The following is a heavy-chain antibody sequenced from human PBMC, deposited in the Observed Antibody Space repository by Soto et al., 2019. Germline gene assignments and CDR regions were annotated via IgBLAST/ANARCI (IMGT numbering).Heavy chain of an antibody. Sequence: GESLKISCNGSGYSFTSYWIGWVRQMPGKGLEWMGIIYPGDSDTRYSPSFQGQVTISADKSISTAYLQWSSLKASDTAMYYCARLKGSGSYLPYYYYGMDVWGQGTTVTVSS. CDR1: GYSFTSYW. CDR3: ARLKGSGSYLPYYYYGMDV. CDR2: IYPGDSDT. D-gene: IGHD3-10*01. V-gene: IGHV5-51*01. J-gene: IGHJ6*02.